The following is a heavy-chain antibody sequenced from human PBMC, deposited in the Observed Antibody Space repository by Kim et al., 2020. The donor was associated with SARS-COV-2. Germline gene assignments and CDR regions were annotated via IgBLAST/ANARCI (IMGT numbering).Heavy chain of an antibody. V-gene: IGHV4-4*07. D-gene: IGHD2-15*01. CDR3: ARDGVLPVVVAAKDYYYGMGV. J-gene: IGHJ6*02. CDR2: IYTSGST. CDR1: GGSISSYY. Sequence: SETLSLTCTVSGGSISSYYWSWIRQPAGKGLEWIGRIYTSGSTNYNPSLKSRLTMSVDTSKNQFSLMLSSVTAADTAVYYCARDGVLPVVVAAKDYYYGMGVWGQATAVSVSS.